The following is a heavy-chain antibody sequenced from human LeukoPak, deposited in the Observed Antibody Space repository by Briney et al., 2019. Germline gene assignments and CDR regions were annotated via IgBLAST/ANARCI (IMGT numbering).Heavy chain of an antibody. CDR3: ARAHLIAAAGYNWFDP. D-gene: IGHD6-13*01. CDR1: GYTFTAFY. Sequence: ASVNVSCKASGYTFTAFYMHWVRQAPGQGLEWMGWINPNSGATNYAQKFQGRVTMTRDTSISTAYMELSRLRSDDTAVYYCARAHLIAAAGYNWFDPWGQGTLVTVSS. CDR2: INPNSGAT. J-gene: IGHJ5*02. V-gene: IGHV1-2*02.